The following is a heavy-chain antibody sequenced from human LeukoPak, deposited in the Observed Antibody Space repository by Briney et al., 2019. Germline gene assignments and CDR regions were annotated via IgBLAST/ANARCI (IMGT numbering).Heavy chain of an antibody. CDR1: GYTFTSYG. J-gene: IGHJ4*02. V-gene: IGHV1-18*01. D-gene: IGHD3-10*01. CDR3: ARDIWFGDFDY. Sequence: ASVKVSCKASGYTFTSYGISWLRQAPGQGLEWMGWISPYNGNTNYAQKFQGRVTMTTDTSTSTAHMDLRSLRSDDTAVYYCARDIWFGDFDYWGQGTLVTVSS. CDR2: ISPYNGNT.